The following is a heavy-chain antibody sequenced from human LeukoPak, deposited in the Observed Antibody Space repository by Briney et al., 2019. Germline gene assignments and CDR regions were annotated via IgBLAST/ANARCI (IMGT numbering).Heavy chain of an antibody. Sequence: GASVKVSCKASGYTFTGYYMHWVRQAPGQGLEWMGWINPNSGGTNYAQKFQGRVTMTRDTSISTAYMELSRLRSDDTAVYYCATTPVEMATIYFDYWGQGTLVTVSS. J-gene: IGHJ4*02. V-gene: IGHV1-2*02. CDR2: INPNSGGT. CDR3: ATTPVEMATIYFDY. CDR1: GYTFTGYY. D-gene: IGHD5-24*01.